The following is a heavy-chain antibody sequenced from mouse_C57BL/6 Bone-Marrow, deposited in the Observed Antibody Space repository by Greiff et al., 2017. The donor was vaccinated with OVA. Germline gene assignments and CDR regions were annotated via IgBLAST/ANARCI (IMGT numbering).Heavy chain of an antibody. Sequence: EVQLQQSGTVLARPGASVKMSCKTSGYTFTSYWIHWVKQRPGQGLEWIGAIYPGNGDTSYNQKFKGKAKLTAVKSASTAYMELSSLTNEDSAVYYGTIFEYGYDDYDFDYWGKGTTLTV. D-gene: IGHD2-2*01. CDR1: GYTFTSYW. J-gene: IGHJ2*01. V-gene: IGHV1-5*01. CDR3: TIFEYGYDDYDFDY. CDR2: IYPGNGDT.